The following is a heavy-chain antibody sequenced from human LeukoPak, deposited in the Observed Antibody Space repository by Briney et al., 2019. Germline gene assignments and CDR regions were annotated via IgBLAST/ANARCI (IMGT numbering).Heavy chain of an antibody. CDR3: ARGITDSIWYLDY. J-gene: IGHJ4*02. Sequence: SETLSLTCTVSGGHISTYYWSWIRQAPGKGLEWIGYIYYSGSTKYNPSLKSRVTISVDTSKNQFSLKLSSVTAADTAVYFCARGITDSIWYLDYWGQGALVTVSS. D-gene: IGHD3-22*01. CDR1: GGHISTYY. V-gene: IGHV4-59*01. CDR2: IYYSGST.